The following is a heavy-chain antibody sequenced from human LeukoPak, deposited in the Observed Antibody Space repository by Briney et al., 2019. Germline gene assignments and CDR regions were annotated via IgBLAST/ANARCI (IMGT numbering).Heavy chain of an antibody. CDR2: ITVSATTV. D-gene: IGHD6-19*01. CDR3: AKDKGQWLVPPKGGAAAFDI. J-gene: IGHJ3*02. V-gene: IGHV3-11*01. CDR1: RFTFSDYY. Sequence: PGGSLRLSCAASRFTFSDYYMSWIRQAPGKGLEWVSYITVSATTVYYADSVKGRFTISRDNAKKSLYLQMNSLRAEDMALYYCAKDKGQWLVPPKGGAAAFDIWGQGTMVTVSS.